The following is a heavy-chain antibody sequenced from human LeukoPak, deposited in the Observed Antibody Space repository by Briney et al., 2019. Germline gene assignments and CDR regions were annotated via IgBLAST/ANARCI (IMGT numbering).Heavy chain of an antibody. CDR3: ARSGRGTYYCFDY. J-gene: IGHJ4*02. CDR2: ISGSNGNT. D-gene: IGHD1-26*01. CDR1: GYTFTRYG. V-gene: IGHV1-18*01. Sequence: ASVKVSCKASGYTFTRYGMSWVRQAPGQGLEWMGWISGSNGNTNYAQKLQGRVTMTTDTSTGTAFMELRSLRSDDTAVYYCARSGRGTYYCFDYWGQGTLVTVSS.